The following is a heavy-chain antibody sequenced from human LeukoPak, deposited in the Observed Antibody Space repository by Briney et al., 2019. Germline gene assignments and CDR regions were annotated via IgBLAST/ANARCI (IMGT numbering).Heavy chain of an antibody. J-gene: IGHJ4*02. V-gene: IGHV3-30*03. D-gene: IGHD3-22*01. Sequence: LSLTCAVSGESFSGNFWTWIRQAPGKGLEWVAVISYDGSNKYYADSVKGRFTISRDNSKNTLYLQMNSLRAEDTAVYYCAPETYYYDSSGYQAPAYWGQGTLVTVSS. CDR2: ISYDGSNK. CDR1: GESFSGNF. CDR3: APETYYYDSSGYQAPAY.